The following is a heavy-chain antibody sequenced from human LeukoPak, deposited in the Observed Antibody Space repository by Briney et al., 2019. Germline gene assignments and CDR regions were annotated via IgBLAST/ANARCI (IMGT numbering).Heavy chain of an antibody. Sequence: SQTLSLTCAISGDGVSSNSAAWNWIRQSPSRGFEWLGRTYYRSKWYNDYAVSVKSRITINPDTSKNQFSLQLNSVTPEDTAVYYCAREGFLGLAAAGTSLLGFDPWGQGTLVTVSS. D-gene: IGHD6-13*01. CDR2: TYYRSKWYN. CDR3: AREGFLGLAAAGTSLLGFDP. CDR1: GDGVSSNSAA. J-gene: IGHJ5*02. V-gene: IGHV6-1*01.